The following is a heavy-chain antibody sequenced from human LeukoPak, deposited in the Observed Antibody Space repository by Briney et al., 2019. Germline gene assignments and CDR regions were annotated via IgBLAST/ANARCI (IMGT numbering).Heavy chain of an antibody. V-gene: IGHV1-46*01. D-gene: IGHD3-10*01. CDR3: ARDRVTMVRGVIKYASVPGY. CDR2: INPSGGSP. CDR1: GYTFTSYH. J-gene: IGHJ4*02. Sequence: GASVKVSCKASGYTFTSYHLHWVRQAPGQGLEWMGIINPSGGSPNYAQKFQGRVTMTRDTSTSTVYMELSSLRSEDTAVYYCARDRVTMVRGVIKYASVPGYWGQGTLVTVSS.